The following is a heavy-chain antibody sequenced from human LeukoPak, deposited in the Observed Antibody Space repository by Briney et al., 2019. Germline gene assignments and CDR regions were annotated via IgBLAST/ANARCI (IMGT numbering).Heavy chain of an antibody. V-gene: IGHV1-2*02. CDR3: ARSWYGMDV. Sequence: ASVKVPCKASGYTFTGSRMQWARQAPGQGLEWMGWINPSNGDTNSEQKFQGRVTMTRDTSISTVYMELSRLTSDDAAVYYCARSWYGMDVWGQGTAVIVSS. D-gene: IGHD6-13*01. J-gene: IGHJ6*02. CDR1: GYTFTGSR. CDR2: INPSNGDT.